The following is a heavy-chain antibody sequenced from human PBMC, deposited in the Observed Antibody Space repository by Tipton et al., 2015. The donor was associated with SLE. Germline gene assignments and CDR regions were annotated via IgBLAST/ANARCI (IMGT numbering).Heavy chain of an antibody. V-gene: IGHV3-30*02. J-gene: IGHJ4*02. CDR1: GFTFSSYG. CDR2: IRYDGSNK. D-gene: IGHD2-2*02. CDR3: AKDPCSSTSCYTGY. Sequence: SLRLSCSASGFTFSSYGMHWVRQAPGKGLEWVAFIRYDGSNKYYADSVKGRFTISRDNSKNTLYLQMNSLRAEDTAVYYCAKDPCSSTSCYTGYWGQGTLVTVSS.